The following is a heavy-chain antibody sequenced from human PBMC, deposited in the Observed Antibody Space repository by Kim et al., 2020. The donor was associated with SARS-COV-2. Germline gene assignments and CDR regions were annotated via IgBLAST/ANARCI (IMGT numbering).Heavy chain of an antibody. J-gene: IGHJ6*02. CDR1: GFTFSSYS. D-gene: IGHD3-9*01. CDR3: ARGDFDWLLYYSYGMDV. CDR2: ISSSNSYI. Sequence: GGSLRLSCAASGFTFSSYSMNWVRQAPGKGLEWVSSISSSNSYIYYADSVKGRFTISRDNAKNSLFLQMTSLRAEDTAVYYCARGDFDWLLYYSYGMDVWGQGTTVTVSS. V-gene: IGHV3-21*01.